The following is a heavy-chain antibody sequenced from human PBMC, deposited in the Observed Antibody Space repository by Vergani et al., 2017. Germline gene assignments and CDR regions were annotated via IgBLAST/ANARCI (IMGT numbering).Heavy chain of an antibody. Sequence: QLQLQESGPGLVKPSATLSLTCSVSGASIRSSNYYWGWIRQPPGKGLEWIASIYYSGSTYYYPSLKSRVTISVDTSKNQFSLKLSSGTAADTAVYFCARHSTVEWLVKLGWIDPWGQGILVTVSS. CDR2: IYYSGST. J-gene: IGHJ5*02. CDR1: GASIRSSNYY. V-gene: IGHV4-39*01. D-gene: IGHD6-19*01. CDR3: ARHSTVEWLVKLGWIDP.